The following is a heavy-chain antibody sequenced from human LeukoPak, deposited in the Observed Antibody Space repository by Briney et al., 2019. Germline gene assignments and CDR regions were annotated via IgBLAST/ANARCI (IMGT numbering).Heavy chain of an antibody. CDR2: ISSSSSYI. CDR1: GFIFSSYG. J-gene: IGHJ6*03. Sequence: GGSLRLSCTASGFIFSSYGMHWVRQAPGKGLEWVSSISSSSSYIYYADSVKGRFTISRDNAKKSLYLQMNSLRAEDTAVYYCARAYSGTYGLGYYYMDVWGKGTTVTVSS. CDR3: ARAYSGTYGLGYYYMDV. V-gene: IGHV3-21*01. D-gene: IGHD1-26*01.